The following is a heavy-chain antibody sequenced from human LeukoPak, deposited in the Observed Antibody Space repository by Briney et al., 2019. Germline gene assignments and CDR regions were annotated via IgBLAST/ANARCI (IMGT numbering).Heavy chain of an antibody. CDR1: GFTVSSNY. CDR3: ARDWTYYYGSGSGY. Sequence: GGSLRLSCAASGFTVSSNYMSWVRQVPGKGLEWVSIIYSGGSTFYADSVKGRFTISRDNSKNTLYLQMNSLRAEDTAVYYCARDWTYYYGSGSGYWGQGTLVTVSS. V-gene: IGHV3-53*01. J-gene: IGHJ4*02. CDR2: IYSGGST. D-gene: IGHD3-10*01.